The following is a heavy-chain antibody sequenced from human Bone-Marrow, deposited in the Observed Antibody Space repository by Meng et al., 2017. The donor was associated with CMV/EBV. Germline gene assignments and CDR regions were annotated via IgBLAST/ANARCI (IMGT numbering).Heavy chain of an antibody. CDR3: ARELYNWNDVGWFDP. D-gene: IGHD1-1*01. CDR2: INHSGST. CDR1: GGSFSGYY. Sequence: SQTLSLTCAVSGGSFSGYYWIWIRQSPGKGLEWIGEINHSGSTNYNPSLKSRVTISVDTSKKQFSLKLSSVTAADTAVYYCARELYNWNDVGWFDPWGQGTLVTV. V-gene: IGHV4-34*01. J-gene: IGHJ5*02.